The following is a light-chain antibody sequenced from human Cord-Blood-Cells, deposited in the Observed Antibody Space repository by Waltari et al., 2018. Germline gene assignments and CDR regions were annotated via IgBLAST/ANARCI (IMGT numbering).Light chain of an antibody. CDR2: EVS. Sequence: QSALTQPASVYGSPGQSITISCTGTSSEVGAYNYVSWYQQHPGKAPKLMIYEVSTRPSGVSNRFSGSKSGNTASLTISGLQAEDEADYYCSSYTSSSTLVFGGGTKLTVL. CDR1: SSEVGAYNY. V-gene: IGLV2-14*01. J-gene: IGLJ3*02. CDR3: SSYTSSSTLV.